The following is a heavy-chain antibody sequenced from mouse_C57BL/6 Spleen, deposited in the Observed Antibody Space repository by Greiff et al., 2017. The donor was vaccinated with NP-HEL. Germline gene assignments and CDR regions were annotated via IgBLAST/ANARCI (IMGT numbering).Heavy chain of an antibody. CDR1: GYAFSSYW. CDR2: IYPGDGDT. V-gene: IGHV1-80*01. CDR3: ARWYYGSSSNWYFDV. Sequence: VQLQQSGAELVKPGASVKISCKASGYAFSSYWMNWVKQRPGKGLEWIGQIYPGDGDTNYNGKFKGKATLTADKSSSTAYMQLSSLTSEDSAVYFCARWYYGSSSNWYFDVWGTGTTVTVSS. D-gene: IGHD1-1*01. J-gene: IGHJ1*03.